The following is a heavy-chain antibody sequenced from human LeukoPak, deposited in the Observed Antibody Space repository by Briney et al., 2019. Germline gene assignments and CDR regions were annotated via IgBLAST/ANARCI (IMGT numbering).Heavy chain of an antibody. D-gene: IGHD4-23*01. Sequence: PAETTSLTCTVSGGSISSYYWSWIRQPPGKGLEWIGYIYYSGSTNYNPSLKSRVTVSVDTSKSQFSLRLTSVTAADTAVYYCAGHADYGGNLDFWGQGTLVSVSS. CDR3: AGHADYGGNLDF. J-gene: IGHJ4*01. CDR2: IYYSGST. CDR1: GGSISSYY. V-gene: IGHV4-59*08.